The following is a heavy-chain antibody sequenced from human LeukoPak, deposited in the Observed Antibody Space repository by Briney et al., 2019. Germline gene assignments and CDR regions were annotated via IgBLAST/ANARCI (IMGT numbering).Heavy chain of an antibody. J-gene: IGHJ6*03. CDR3: ARGLKRITIFGVVITQRAYYYMDV. D-gene: IGHD3-3*01. V-gene: IGHV1-8*01. Sequence: ASVKVSCKASGYTFTSYDINWVRQATGQGLEWMGWMNPNSGNTGYAQKFQGRVTMTRNTSISTAYMELSSLRSEDTAAYYCARGLKRITIFGVVITQRAYYYMDVWGKGTTVTVSS. CDR1: GYTFTSYD. CDR2: MNPNSGNT.